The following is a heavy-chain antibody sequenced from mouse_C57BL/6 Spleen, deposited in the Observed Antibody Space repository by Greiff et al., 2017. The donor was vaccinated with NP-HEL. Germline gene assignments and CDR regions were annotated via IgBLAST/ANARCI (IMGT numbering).Heavy chain of an antibody. CDR1: GFTFSSYG. V-gene: IGHV5-6*01. J-gene: IGHJ2*01. CDR3: ARQMGGRYFDY. Sequence: EVMLVESGGDLVKPGGSLKLSCAASGFTFSSYGMSWVRQTPDKRLEWVATISSGGSYTYYPDSVKGRFTISRDNAKNTLYPQMSSLKSEDTAMYYCARQMGGRYFDYWGQGTTLTGSS. D-gene: IGHD2-3*01. CDR2: ISSGGSYT.